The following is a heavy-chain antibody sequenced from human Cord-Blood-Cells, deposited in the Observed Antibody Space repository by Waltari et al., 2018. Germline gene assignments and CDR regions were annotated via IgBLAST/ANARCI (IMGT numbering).Heavy chain of an antibody. V-gene: IGHV1-2*06. CDR2: NNPNRSGT. D-gene: IGHD6-6*01. CDR1: GYTFTGYY. CDR3: ARVRRSSSAFDY. J-gene: IGHJ4*02. Sequence: QVQLVQSGAEVKKPGASVKVSCKASGYTFTGYYMHWVRQAPGQGLEWMGRNNPNRSGTNYAQKFQGGVTMTRDTSISTAYMELSRLRSDDTAVYYCARVRRSSSAFDYWGQGTLVTVSS.